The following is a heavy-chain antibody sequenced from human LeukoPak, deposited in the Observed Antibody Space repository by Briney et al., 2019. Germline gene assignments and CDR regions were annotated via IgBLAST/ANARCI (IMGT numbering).Heavy chain of an antibody. CDR1: GYTFTSYD. D-gene: IGHD3-10*01. CDR3: ARHRYYYRSGSYYGAPYYMDV. J-gene: IGHJ6*03. V-gene: IGHV1-8*01. Sequence: ASVKVSCKASGYTFTSYDINWVRQATGQGLEWMGWMNPNSGNTGYAQKFQGRVTITRNTSISTAYMELSSLRSEDTAVYYCARHRYYYRSGSYYGAPYYMDVWGKGTTVTISS. CDR2: MNPNSGNT.